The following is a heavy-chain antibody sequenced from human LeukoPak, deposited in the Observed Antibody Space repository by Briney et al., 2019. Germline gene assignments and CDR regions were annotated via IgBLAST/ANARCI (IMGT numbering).Heavy chain of an antibody. CDR3: ARDTYFDY. CDR1: GFTFSSYT. V-gene: IGHV3-48*02. J-gene: IGHJ4*02. CDR2: ISSSGSTM. Sequence: PGRSLRLSCAASGFTFSSYTMNWVRQAPGKGLEWVSYISSSGSTMYYADSVKGRFTISRDNAKNSLYLQMSSLRDGDTAVYYCARDTYFDYWGQGTLVTVSS.